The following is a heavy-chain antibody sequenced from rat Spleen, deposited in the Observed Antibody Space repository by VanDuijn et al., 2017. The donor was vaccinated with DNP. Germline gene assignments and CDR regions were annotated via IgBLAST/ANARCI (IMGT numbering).Heavy chain of an antibody. D-gene: IGHD1-3*01. V-gene: IGHV2S63*01. J-gene: IGHJ4*01. CDR3: TRAPYGSWALDA. CDR1: GFSLTDFS. CDR2: LWNSGDT. Sequence: VQLKESGPGLVQPSQTLSLTCTVSGFSLTDFSVHWVRQTPGKGLEWMGVLWNSGDTSYNSALKSRLSISRDTSQSQFFLKMNSLQTEDTATYFCTRAPYGSWALDAWGQGTSVTVSS.